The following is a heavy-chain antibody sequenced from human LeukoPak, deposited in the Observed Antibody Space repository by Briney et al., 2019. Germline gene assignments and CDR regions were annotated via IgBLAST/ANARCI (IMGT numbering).Heavy chain of an antibody. CDR1: GFTFSSYA. Sequence: QPGGSLRLSCAASGFTFSSYAMSWVRQDPLKGLVWVSRINSDGGGTGYADSVKGRFTISRDNTKNTLYLQMNSLRAEDTALYYCARGGTSGSLIYWGQGTLVTVSS. J-gene: IGHJ4*02. V-gene: IGHV3-74*01. CDR2: INSDGGGT. D-gene: IGHD1-26*01. CDR3: ARGGTSGSLIY.